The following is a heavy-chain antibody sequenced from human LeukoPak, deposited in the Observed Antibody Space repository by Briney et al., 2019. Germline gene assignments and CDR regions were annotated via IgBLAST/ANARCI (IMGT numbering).Heavy chain of an antibody. D-gene: IGHD1-20*01. CDR3: ARAYGKWNDVYFYAFDL. CDR1: GFTFSSYA. CDR2: INWNGRSI. Sequence: GGSLRLSCAASGFTFSSYAMSWVRQTAGKGLEWVSGINWNGRSIDYADSVKGRFTVSRDNAKSSLYLQMNSLRAEDTALYYCARAYGKWNDVYFYAFDLWGQRTMVTVSS. J-gene: IGHJ3*01. V-gene: IGHV3-20*04.